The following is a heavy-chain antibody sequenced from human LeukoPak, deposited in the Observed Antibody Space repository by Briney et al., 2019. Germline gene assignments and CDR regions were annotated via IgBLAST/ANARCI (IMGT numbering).Heavy chain of an antibody. J-gene: IGHJ4*02. CDR1: GFTFNTYS. CDR3: ARDGSNSGPDFDY. CDR2: ITSTSSPI. V-gene: IGHV3-48*02. D-gene: IGHD2/OR15-2a*01. Sequence: GALRLSCAASGFTFNTYSMNWVRQAPGKGLEWVSYITSTSSPIYYADSVKGRFTISRDNARNSLHLQMNSLRDEDTAVYYCARDGSNSGPDFDYWGQGILVTVSS.